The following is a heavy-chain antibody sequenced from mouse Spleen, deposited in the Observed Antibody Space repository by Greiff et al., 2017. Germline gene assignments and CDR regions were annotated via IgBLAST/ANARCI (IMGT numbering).Heavy chain of an antibody. CDR3: ARRGLLAGEYYFDY. J-gene: IGHJ2*01. V-gene: IGHV2-9-1*01. D-gene: IGHD2-3*01. CDR2: IWTGGGT. Sequence: VQLQQSGPGLVAPSQSLSITCTVSGFSLTSYAISWVRQPPGKGLEWLGVIWTGGGTNYNSALKSRLSISKDNSKSQVFLKMNSLQTDDTARYYCARRGLLAGEYYFDYWGQGTTLTVSS. CDR1: GFSLTSYA.